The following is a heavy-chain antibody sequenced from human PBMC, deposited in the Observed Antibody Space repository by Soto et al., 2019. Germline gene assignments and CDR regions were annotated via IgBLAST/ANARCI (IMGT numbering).Heavy chain of an antibody. CDR2: ISSSSYI. V-gene: IGHV3-21*01. J-gene: IGHJ3*02. CDR1: GFTFSSYS. D-gene: IGHD7-27*01. Sequence: GGSLRLSCAASGFTFSSYSMNWVRQAPGKGLEWVSSISSSSYIYYADSVKGRFTISRDNAKNSLYLQMNSLRAEDTAVYYCARDGPLDLGAFDIWGQGTMVTVSS. CDR3: ARDGPLDLGAFDI.